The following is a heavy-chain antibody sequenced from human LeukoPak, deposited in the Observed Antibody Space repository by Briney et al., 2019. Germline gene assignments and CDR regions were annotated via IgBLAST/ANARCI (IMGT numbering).Heavy chain of an antibody. D-gene: IGHD1-26*01. J-gene: IGHJ5*02. CDR3: AKDFTEGAA. CDR2: ISWNSGSI. V-gene: IGHV3-9*01. Sequence: GGSLRLSCAASGFTFDDYAMHWVRQAPGKGLEWVSGISWNSGSIGYADSVKGRFTISRDNAKSSLYLQMNSLRAEDTALYYCAKDFTEGAAWGQGTLVTVSS. CDR1: GFTFDDYA.